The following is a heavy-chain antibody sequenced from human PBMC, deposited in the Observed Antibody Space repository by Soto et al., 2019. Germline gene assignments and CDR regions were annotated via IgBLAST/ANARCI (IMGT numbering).Heavy chain of an antibody. CDR1: GGSISSYY. CDR3: ASSAPYSSSWYFDY. CDR2: IYYSGST. Sequence: QVQLQESGPGLVKPSETLSLTCTVSGGSISSYYWSWIRQPPGKGLEWIGYIYYSGSTNYNPSLKSRVTISVATAKNQFSLKLSSVTAADTAVYYCASSAPYSSSWYFDYWGQGTLVTVSS. D-gene: IGHD6-13*01. V-gene: IGHV4-59*01. J-gene: IGHJ4*02.